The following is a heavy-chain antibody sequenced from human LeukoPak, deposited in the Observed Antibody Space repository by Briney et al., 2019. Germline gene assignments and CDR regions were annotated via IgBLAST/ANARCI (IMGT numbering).Heavy chain of an antibody. CDR1: GFTFSSYS. D-gene: IGHD3-3*01. J-gene: IGHJ5*02. CDR3: AKDRNYDFWRRGWFDP. CDR2: ISSSSSYI. Sequence: GGSLRLSCAASGFTFSSYSMNWVRQAPGKGLEWVSSISSSSSYIYYADPVKGRFTISRDNAKNSLYLQMNSLRAEDTAVYYCAKDRNYDFWRRGWFDPWGQGTLVTVSS. V-gene: IGHV3-21*04.